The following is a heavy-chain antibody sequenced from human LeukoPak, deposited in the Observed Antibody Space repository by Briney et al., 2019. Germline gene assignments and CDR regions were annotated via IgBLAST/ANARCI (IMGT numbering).Heavy chain of an antibody. D-gene: IGHD2-21*01. CDR1: GFTFSSYA. CDR3: ARLMKHMREDVYDV. V-gene: IGHV3-23*01. Sequence: GGSLRLSCAASGFTFSSYAMSWVRQAPGKGLEWVSSLSGIGGSDTSTYYADSVKGRFTISRDNSQNTLFLQMNSLRAEDTARYHCARLMKHMREDVYDVWGQGTVVIVSS. J-gene: IGHJ3*01. CDR2: LSGIGGSDTST.